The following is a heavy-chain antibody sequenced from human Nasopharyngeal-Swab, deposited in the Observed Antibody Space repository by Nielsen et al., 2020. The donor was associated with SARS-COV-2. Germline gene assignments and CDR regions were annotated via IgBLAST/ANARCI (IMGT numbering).Heavy chain of an antibody. CDR1: GYSFTSYW. Sequence: GGSLTLSCKGSGYSFTSYWIGWVRQLPGKGLEWMGIIYPGDFDTRYSTSFQGQVTISADKSISTAYLQWSSLKASDTAMYYCARIAAAGTSYFDYWGQGTLVTVSS. CDR3: ARIAAAGTSYFDY. J-gene: IGHJ4*02. D-gene: IGHD6-13*01. V-gene: IGHV5-51*01. CDR2: IYPGDFDT.